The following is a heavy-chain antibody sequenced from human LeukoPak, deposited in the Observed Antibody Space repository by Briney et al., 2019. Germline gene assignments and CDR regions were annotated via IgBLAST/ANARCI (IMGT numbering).Heavy chain of an antibody. CDR1: GFTFGSYA. J-gene: IGHJ6*03. CDR2: ISYDGSNK. CDR3: ASTYCSGGSCYFSVYYYMDV. D-gene: IGHD2-15*01. Sequence: GRSLRLSCAASGFTFGSYAMHWVRQAPGKGLEWVAVISYDGSNKYYADSMKGRFTISRDNSKNTLDLQMNSLRAEDTAVYYCASTYCSGGSCYFSVYYYMDVWGKGTTVTVSS. V-gene: IGHV3-30*01.